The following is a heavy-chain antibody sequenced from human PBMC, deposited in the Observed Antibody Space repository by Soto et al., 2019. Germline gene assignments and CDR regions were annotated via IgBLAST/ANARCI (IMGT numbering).Heavy chain of an antibody. CDR3: ARRSDYYGSGTQRYYYGMDV. V-gene: IGHV1-69*13. CDR2: IIPIFGTA. CDR1: GGTFSSYA. D-gene: IGHD3-10*01. Sequence: SVKVSCKASGGTFSSYAISWVRQAPGQGLEWMGGIIPIFGTANYAQKFQGRVTITADESTSTAYMELSSLRSEDTAVYYCARRSDYYGSGTQRYYYGMDVWRQRTAVTVSS. J-gene: IGHJ6*02.